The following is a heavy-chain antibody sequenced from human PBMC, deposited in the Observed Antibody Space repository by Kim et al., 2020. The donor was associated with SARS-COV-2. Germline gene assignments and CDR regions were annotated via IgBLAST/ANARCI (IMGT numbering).Heavy chain of an antibody. Sequence: GGSLRLSCVASGFTFDDYAMHWVRQAPGKGLEWVSGISWNSGSIGYADSVKGRFTISRDNAKNSLYLQMNSLRAEDTALYYCAKDLAVAGYYYYGMDVWGQGTTVTVSS. J-gene: IGHJ6*02. D-gene: IGHD6-19*01. CDR2: ISWNSGSI. CDR3: AKDLAVAGYYYYGMDV. V-gene: IGHV3-9*01. CDR1: GFTFDDYA.